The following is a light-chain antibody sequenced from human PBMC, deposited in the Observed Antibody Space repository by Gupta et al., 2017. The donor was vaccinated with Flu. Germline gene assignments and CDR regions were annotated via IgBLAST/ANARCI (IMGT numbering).Light chain of an antibody. J-gene: IGLJ2*01. CDR3: QAWDSGTCG. Sequence: SYELTQPPSVSVSPGQTASVTCSGDKLGDVYVSWYQQKPGQSPVLVIYQDTQRPSGIPERFPGSNSGNTATLTISGTQAVDEADYYCQAWDSGTCGFGGGTKLTVL. CDR1: KLGDVY. V-gene: IGLV3-1*01. CDR2: QDT.